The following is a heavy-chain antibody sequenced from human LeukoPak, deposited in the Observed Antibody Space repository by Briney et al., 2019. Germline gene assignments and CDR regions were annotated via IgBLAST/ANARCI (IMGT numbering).Heavy chain of an antibody. CDR3: AREGGYRDFDY. V-gene: IGHV3-30*03. Sequence: PGGSLRLSCAASGFTFSTYNMNWVRQAPGKGLEWVAVISYDGSNKYYADSVKGRFTISRDNSKNTLYLQMNSLRAGDTAVYYCAREGGYRDFDYWGQGTLVTVSS. CDR2: ISYDGSNK. D-gene: IGHD6-25*01. J-gene: IGHJ4*02. CDR1: GFTFSTYN.